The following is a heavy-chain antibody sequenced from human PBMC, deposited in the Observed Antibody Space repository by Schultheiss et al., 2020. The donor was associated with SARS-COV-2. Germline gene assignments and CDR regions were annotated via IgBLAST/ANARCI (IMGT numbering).Heavy chain of an antibody. V-gene: IGHV4-39*07. CDR2: ISHYGST. J-gene: IGHJ6*02. CDR1: GGSISSSSYY. Sequence: GSLRLSCTVSGGSISSSSYYWGWIRQPPGKGLEWIGEISHYGSTNYNPSLKSRVTISIDKSKNHFSLRLTSVTAADTALYYCAKWGLNWGYGMDVWGQGTAVTVSS. D-gene: IGHD7-27*01. CDR3: AKWGLNWGYGMDV.